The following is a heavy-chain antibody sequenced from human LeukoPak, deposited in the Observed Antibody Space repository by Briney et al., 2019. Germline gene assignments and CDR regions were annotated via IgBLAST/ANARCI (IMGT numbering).Heavy chain of an antibody. CDR3: ARDSRASSSGWCLY. CDR1: GXIFGDYA. CDR2: ISSSSSYI. V-gene: IGHV3-21*01. J-gene: IGHJ4*02. D-gene: IGHD6-19*01. Sequence: PGRPLRLSFRGSGXIFGDYAVNWVRQAPGKGLEWVSSISSSSSYIYYADSVKGRFTISRDNAKNSLYLQMNSLRAEDTAVYYCARDSRASSSGWCLYWGQGTLVTVSS.